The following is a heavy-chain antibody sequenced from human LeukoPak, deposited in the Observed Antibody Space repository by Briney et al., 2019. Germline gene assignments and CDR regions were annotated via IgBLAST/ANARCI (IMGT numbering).Heavy chain of an antibody. J-gene: IGHJ4*02. CDR1: GGSTSSYY. CDR3: AISFPPPYYDFWSGYPYFDY. Sequence: SETLSLTCTVSGGSTSSYYWSWIRQPPGKGLEWIGHVYYSGSTNYNPSLKSRVTISLDTSKNQFSLKLSSVTAADTAVYYCAISFPPPYYDFWSGYPYFDYWGQGTLVTVSS. V-gene: IGHV4-59*08. CDR2: VYYSGST. D-gene: IGHD3-3*01.